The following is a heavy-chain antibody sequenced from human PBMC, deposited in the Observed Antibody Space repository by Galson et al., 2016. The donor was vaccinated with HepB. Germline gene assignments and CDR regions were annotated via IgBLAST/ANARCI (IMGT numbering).Heavy chain of an antibody. Sequence: SLRLSCAASGFTFSSYGMTWVRQAPGKGLEWVSAISDSGGDTYYADSVKGRFTISRDNSKITLYLQMNTLRAEDTAVYYCAKVLVGAIGGRGIAYWGQGTLVTVSS. V-gene: IGHV3-23*01. J-gene: IGHJ4*02. CDR2: ISDSGGDT. D-gene: IGHD1-26*01. CDR1: GFTFSSYG. CDR3: AKVLVGAIGGRGIAY.